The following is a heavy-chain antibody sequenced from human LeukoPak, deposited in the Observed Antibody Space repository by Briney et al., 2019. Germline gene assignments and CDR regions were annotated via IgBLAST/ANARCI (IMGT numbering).Heavy chain of an antibody. Sequence: GGSLRLSCVASGFTFSSYSMNWVRQAPGKGLEWVSYISSSSSYIYYADSVKGRFTISRDNAKNSLYLQMNSLRAEDTAIYYCARDQRYYVPDYWGQGALVTVSS. CDR3: ARDQRYYVPDY. D-gene: IGHD3-10*02. CDR2: ISSSSSYI. J-gene: IGHJ4*02. CDR1: GFTFSSYS. V-gene: IGHV3-21*05.